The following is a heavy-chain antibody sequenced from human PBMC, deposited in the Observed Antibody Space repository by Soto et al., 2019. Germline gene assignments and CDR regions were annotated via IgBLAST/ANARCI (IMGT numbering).Heavy chain of an antibody. CDR3: TTVQGYCSGGSCLLDY. J-gene: IGHJ4*02. CDR1: IFTFSIAW. CDR2: IKSKTDGGTT. Sequence: GGSLRLSCAASIFTFSIAWMNWVRQAPGKGLEWVGRIKSKTDGGTTDYAAPVKGRFTISRDDSKNTLYLQMNSLKTEDTAVYYCTTVQGYCSGGSCLLDYWGQGTLVTVSS. V-gene: IGHV3-15*07. D-gene: IGHD2-15*01.